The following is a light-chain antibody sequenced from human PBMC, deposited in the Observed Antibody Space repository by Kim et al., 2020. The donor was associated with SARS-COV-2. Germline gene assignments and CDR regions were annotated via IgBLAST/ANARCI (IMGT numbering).Light chain of an antibody. CDR2: NVS. CDR1: SSDVGGYNY. V-gene: IGLV2-14*01. J-gene: IGLJ1*01. CDR3: SSYTSRHMYV. Sequence: QSALTQPASVSGSPGQSITISCTGTSSDVGGYNYVSWYQQHPGKAPKLMVYNVSERPSGVPNRFSGSKSGNTASLTISGLQAEDEADYYCSSYTSRHMYVFGTGTKVTVL.